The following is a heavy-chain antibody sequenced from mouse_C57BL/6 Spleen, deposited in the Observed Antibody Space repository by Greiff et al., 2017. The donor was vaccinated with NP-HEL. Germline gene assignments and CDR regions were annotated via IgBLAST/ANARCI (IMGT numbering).Heavy chain of an antibody. J-gene: IGHJ2*01. CDR2: IWSGGST. CDR3: ARMGVGYSYYFDY. CDR1: GFSLTSYG. D-gene: IGHD2-3*01. V-gene: IGHV2-2*01. Sequence: QVQLQQSGPGLVQPSQSLSITCTVSGFSLTSYGVHWVRQSPGKGLEWLGVIWSGGSTDYNAAFISRLSISKDNSKSQVFFKMNSLQADDTAIYYCARMGVGYSYYFDYWGQGTTLTVSS.